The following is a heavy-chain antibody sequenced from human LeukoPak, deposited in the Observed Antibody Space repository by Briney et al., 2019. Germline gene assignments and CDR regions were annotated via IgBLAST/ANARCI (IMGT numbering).Heavy chain of an antibody. Sequence: GGSLRLSCAASGFTFSSYWMHWVRQAPGKGLVWVSRINSDGSSTSYADSVKGRFTISRDNAKNTLYLQMNSLRAEDTAVYYCARAAYGDYWGYYFDYWGQGTLVTVSS. CDR3: ARAAYGDYWGYYFDY. V-gene: IGHV3-74*01. D-gene: IGHD4-17*01. CDR1: GFTFSSYW. J-gene: IGHJ4*02. CDR2: INSDGSST.